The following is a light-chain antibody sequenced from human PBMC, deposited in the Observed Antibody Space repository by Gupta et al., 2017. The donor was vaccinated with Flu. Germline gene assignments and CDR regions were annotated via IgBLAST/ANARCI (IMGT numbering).Light chain of an antibody. CDR1: QSLLHITGYNY. Sequence: ETVMTQSPLALSVSPGEAASISCRSSQSLLHITGYNYLDWYLQKPGQPPQLLINLASNRASGVPDRLSGSGSGTSFPLKIISVAAEDVGIYYCMQALQNRPTFGQGTKVEIK. CDR3: MQALQNRPT. V-gene: IGKV2-28*01. CDR2: LAS. J-gene: IGKJ1*01.